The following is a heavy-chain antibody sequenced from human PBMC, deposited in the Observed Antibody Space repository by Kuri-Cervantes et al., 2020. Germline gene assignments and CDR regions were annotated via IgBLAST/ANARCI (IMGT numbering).Heavy chain of an antibody. CDR1: GYTFTSYA. CDR3: ARKKWREPLDY. D-gene: IGHD1-14*01. J-gene: IGHJ4*02. CDR2: INSGNGNT. Sequence: ASVKVSCKASGYTFTSYAMHWVRQAPGQRLEWMGWINSGNGNTKYSQKFQGRVTITRDTSASTAYMELSSLRSDDTAVYYCARKKWREPLDYWGQGTLVTVSS. V-gene: IGHV1-3*01.